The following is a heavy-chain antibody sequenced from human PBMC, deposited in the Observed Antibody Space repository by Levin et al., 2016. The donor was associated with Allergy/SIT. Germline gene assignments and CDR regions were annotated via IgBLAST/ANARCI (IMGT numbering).Heavy chain of an antibody. V-gene: IGHV3-23*01. CDR3: APGERDGYNWKYFDY. CDR2: VSGSGGST. J-gene: IGHJ4*02. Sequence: WIRQPPGKGLESVSTVSGSGGSTYYADSVRGRFTISRDNSKNTVYLQMNSLRAEDTAVYYCAPGERDGYNWKYFDYWGQGTLVTVSS. D-gene: IGHD5-24*01.